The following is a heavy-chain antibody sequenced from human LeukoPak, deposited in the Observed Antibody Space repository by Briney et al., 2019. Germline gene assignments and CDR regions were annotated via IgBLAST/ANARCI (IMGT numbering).Heavy chain of an antibody. Sequence: ASVKVSRMTSGYTFTSFPMNWVRPAPGQGLEWMGWINTNTGNPTYAQDFTGRFVFSLDISVSTAYLEINNLKPEDSGVYYCARDPPRRSLTSDQGYWGQGTLVTVSS. V-gene: IGHV7-4-1*02. CDR3: ARDPPRRSLTSDQGY. D-gene: IGHD1-20*01. CDR2: INTNTGNP. CDR1: GYTFTSFP. J-gene: IGHJ4*02.